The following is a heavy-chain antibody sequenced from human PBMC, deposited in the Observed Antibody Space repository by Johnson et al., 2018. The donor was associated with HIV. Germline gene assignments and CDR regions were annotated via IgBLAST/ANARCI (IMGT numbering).Heavy chain of an antibody. V-gene: IGHV3-11*04. CDR1: GFTFSDYY. J-gene: IGHJ3*02. Sequence: QVQLVESGGGLVKPGGSLRLSCAASGFTFSDYYMSWIRQAPGKGLEWVSYISSSGSTIFYADSVKGRFTISRDNSKNTLYLQMNSLRVEDTAVYYCARVEQLGAFDIWGQGTMVTVSS. CDR2: ISSSGSTI. CDR3: ARVEQLGAFDI. D-gene: IGHD6-6*01.